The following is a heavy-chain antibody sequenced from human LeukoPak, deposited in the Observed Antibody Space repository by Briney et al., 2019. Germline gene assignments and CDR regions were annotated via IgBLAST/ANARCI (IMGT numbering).Heavy chain of an antibody. V-gene: IGHV3-73*01. CDR3: TSAPGDYLHYYYYYMDV. CDR2: IRSKANSYAT. J-gene: IGHJ6*03. Sequence: PGGSLRLSCAASGFTFSGSAMHWVRQASGKGLEWVGRIRSKANSYATAYAASVKGRFTISRDDSKNTAYLQMNSLKTEDTAVHYCTSAPGDYLHYYYYYMDVWGKGTTVTVSS. D-gene: IGHD4-17*01. CDR1: GFTFSGSA.